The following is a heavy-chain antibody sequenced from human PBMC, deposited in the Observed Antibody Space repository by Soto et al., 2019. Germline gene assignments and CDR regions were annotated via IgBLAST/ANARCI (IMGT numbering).Heavy chain of an antibody. CDR1: GYTLXELS. CDR3: ATSLGIAAPSHAFDI. D-gene: IGHD6-13*01. J-gene: IGHJ3*02. CDR2: FDPEDGET. Sequence: ASVKVSCKVSGYTLXELSMHWVRQAPGKGLEWMGGFDPEDGETIYAQKFQGRVTMTEDTSTDTAYMELSSLRSEDTAVYYCATSLGIAAPSHAFDIWGQGTMVTVSS. V-gene: IGHV1-24*01.